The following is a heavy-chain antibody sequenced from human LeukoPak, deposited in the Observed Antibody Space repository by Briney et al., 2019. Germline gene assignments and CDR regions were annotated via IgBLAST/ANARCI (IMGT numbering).Heavy chain of an antibody. D-gene: IGHD3-10*01. CDR2: INPNSGGT. V-gene: IGHV1-2*02. J-gene: IGHJ6*02. Sequence: ASVKVSCKASGYTFTGYYMHWVRQDPGQGLEWMGWINPNSGGTNYAQKFQGRVTMTRDTSISTAYMELSRLRSDDTAVYYCAKNSWFGVYGMDVWGQGTTVTVSS. CDR3: AKNSWFGVYGMDV. CDR1: GYTFTGYY.